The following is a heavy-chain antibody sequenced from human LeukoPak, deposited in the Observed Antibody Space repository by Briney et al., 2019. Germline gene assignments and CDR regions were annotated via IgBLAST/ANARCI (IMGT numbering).Heavy chain of an antibody. CDR2: INPSGGST. V-gene: IGHV1-46*01. J-gene: IGHJ4*02. Sequence: ASVKVSCKASGYTFTSYYMHWVRQAPGQGLEWMGIINPSGGSTSYAQKFQGRVTMTRDTSISTAYMELSRLRSDDTAVYYCARVENSSVDYWGQETLVTVSS. CDR1: GYTFTSYY. D-gene: IGHD6-6*01. CDR3: ARVENSSVDY.